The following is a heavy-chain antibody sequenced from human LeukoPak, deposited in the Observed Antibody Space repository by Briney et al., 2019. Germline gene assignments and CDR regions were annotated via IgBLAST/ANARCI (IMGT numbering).Heavy chain of an antibody. CDR3: AREVEMATNYFDY. J-gene: IGHJ4*02. CDR2: ISSSSSYI. Sequence: PGGSLRLSCAASGFTFSSYSMNWVRQAPGKGLEWVSSISSSSSYIYYADSVKGRFTISRDNAKNSLYLQMNSLRAEGTAVYYCAREVEMATNYFDYWGQGTLVTVSS. V-gene: IGHV3-21*01. CDR1: GFTFSSYS. D-gene: IGHD5-24*01.